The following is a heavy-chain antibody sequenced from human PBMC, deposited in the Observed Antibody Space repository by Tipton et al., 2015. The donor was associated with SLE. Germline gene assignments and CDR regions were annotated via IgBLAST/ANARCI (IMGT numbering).Heavy chain of an antibody. V-gene: IGHV4-31*03. CDR3: ARGAKERITLARVRPYYFDY. CDR2: IHSRGST. J-gene: IGHJ4*01. CDR1: GVSVSSGGYY. Sequence: TLSLTCTVSGVSVSSGGYYWNWIRQHPGKGLEWIGCIHSRGSTYYNPSLKSRVTISVDTSKNQLSLKLTSVTAADTSVYYCARGAKERITLARVRPYYFDYWGQGSLVTVSS. D-gene: IGHD3-10*01.